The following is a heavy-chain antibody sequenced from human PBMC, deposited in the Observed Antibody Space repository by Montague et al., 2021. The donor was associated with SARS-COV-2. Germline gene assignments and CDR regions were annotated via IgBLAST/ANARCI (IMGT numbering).Heavy chain of an antibody. Sequence: SETLSLTCAVHGTSFSGYYWNWIRQPPGKGLEWIGEINHGGSTKYSPSLKSRLTISADTSKNQFSLKLTSVAAVDTAVYYCARLRDGAVPSPILGVGPYYSYYYMDVWGRGTTVTVSS. CDR2: INHGGST. J-gene: IGHJ6*03. CDR3: ARLRDGAVPSPILGVGPYYSYYYMDV. CDR1: GTSFSGYY. V-gene: IGHV4-34*01. D-gene: IGHD3-10*01.